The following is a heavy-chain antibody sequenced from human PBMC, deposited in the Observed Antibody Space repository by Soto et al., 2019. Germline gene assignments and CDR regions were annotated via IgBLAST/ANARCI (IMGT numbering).Heavy chain of an antibody. CDR1: GFTFSSYA. J-gene: IGHJ4*02. D-gene: IGHD5-18*01. CDR2: ISSNGGST. CDR3: VKGPDTAMVTPIDY. V-gene: IGHV3-64D*06. Sequence: GGSLRLSCSSSGFTFSSYAMHWVRQAPGKGLEYVSAISSNGGSTYYADSVKGRFTISRDNSKNTLYLQMSSLRAEDTAVYYCVKGPDTAMVTPIDYWGQGTLVTVSS.